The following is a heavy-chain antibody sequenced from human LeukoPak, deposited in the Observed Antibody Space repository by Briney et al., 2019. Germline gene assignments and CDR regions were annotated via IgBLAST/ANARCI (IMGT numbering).Heavy chain of an antibody. V-gene: IGHV4-38-2*02. Sequence: PSETLSLTCTVSGYSISSGYYWGWIRQPPGKGLEWIGSIYHSGSTYYNPSLKSRVTISVDTSKNQFSLKLSSVTAADTAVYYCARVSGAVAGTGHFDYWGQGTLVTVSS. CDR3: ARVSGAVAGTGHFDY. D-gene: IGHD6-19*01. J-gene: IGHJ4*02. CDR1: GYSISSGYY. CDR2: IYHSGST.